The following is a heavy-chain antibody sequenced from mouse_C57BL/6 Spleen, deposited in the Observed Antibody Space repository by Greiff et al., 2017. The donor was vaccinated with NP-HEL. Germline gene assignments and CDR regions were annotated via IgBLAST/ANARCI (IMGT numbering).Heavy chain of an antibody. V-gene: IGHV1-76*01. J-gene: IGHJ3*01. Sequence: LVESGAELVRPGASVKLSCKASGYTFTDYYINWVKQRPGQGLEWIARIYPGSGNTYYNEKFKGKATLTAEKSSSTAYMQLSSLTSEDSAVYFCASGSNFFAYWGQGTLVTVSA. CDR2: IYPGSGNT. CDR1: GYTFTDYY. CDR3: ASGSNFFAY. D-gene: IGHD2-5*01.